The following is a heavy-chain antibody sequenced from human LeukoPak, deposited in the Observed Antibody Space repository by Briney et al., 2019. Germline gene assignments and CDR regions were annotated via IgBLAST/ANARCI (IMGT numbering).Heavy chain of an antibody. CDR3: ARENSGSYREFDY. CDR1: GGSISSYY. D-gene: IGHD1-26*01. Sequence: SETLSLTCTVSGGSISSYYWTWMRQPAGKGLEWIGRIYPSGSTNYNPSLKSRVTMSVDTSKNQFSLKLSSVTTADTAVYYCARENSGSYREFDYWGQGTLVTVSS. V-gene: IGHV4-4*07. CDR2: IYPSGST. J-gene: IGHJ4*02.